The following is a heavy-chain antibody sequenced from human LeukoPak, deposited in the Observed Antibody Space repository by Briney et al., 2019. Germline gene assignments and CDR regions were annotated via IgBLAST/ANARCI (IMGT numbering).Heavy chain of an antibody. CDR3: SKDYDSSGWAAFDI. CDR2: ISYEGSNK. V-gene: IGHV3-30*18. J-gene: IGHJ3*02. Sequence: SGRSLRLSCAASGFTFNSFGMHWVSQDPGKGLEWVAVISYEGSNKYFADSVKGRFTISRDNSKNTLYLQMNSMRAEDTAVYYCSKDYDSSGWAAFDIWGQGTMVTVSS. D-gene: IGHD3-22*01. CDR1: GFTFNSFG.